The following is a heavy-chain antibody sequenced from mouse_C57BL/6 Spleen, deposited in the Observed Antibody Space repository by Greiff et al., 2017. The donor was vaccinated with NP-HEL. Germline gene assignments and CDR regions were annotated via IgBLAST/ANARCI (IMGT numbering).Heavy chain of an antibody. Sequence: QVQLKQSGAELARPGASVKLSCKASGYTFTSYGISWVKQRTGQGLEWIGEIYPRSGNTYYNEKFKGKASLTADKSSSTAYMELRSLTSEDSAVYFCTRYYYGSSTGYYFDYWGQGTTLTVSS. V-gene: IGHV1-81*01. CDR3: TRYYYGSSTGYYFDY. D-gene: IGHD1-1*01. J-gene: IGHJ2*01. CDR2: IYPRSGNT. CDR1: GYTFTSYG.